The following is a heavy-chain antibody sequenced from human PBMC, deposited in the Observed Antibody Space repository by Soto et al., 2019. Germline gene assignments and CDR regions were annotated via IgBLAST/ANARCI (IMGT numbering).Heavy chain of an antibody. CDR3: ARVGATFDY. D-gene: IGHD1-26*01. J-gene: IGHJ4*02. CDR1: GGSISSYY. Sequence: SETLSLTCTVSGGSISSYYWIWIRQPPGKGLEWIGYIYYSGSTNYNPSLKSRVTISVDTSKNQFSLKLSSVTAADTAVYYCARVGATFDYWGQGTLVTSPQ. CDR2: IYYSGST. V-gene: IGHV4-59*01.